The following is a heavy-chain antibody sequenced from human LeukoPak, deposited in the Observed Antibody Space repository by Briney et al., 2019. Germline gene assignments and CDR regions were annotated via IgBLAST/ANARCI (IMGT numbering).Heavy chain of an antibody. Sequence: GGSLRLSCAASGFTFSSYSMSWVRQAPGKGLEWVSVIYSGGSTYYADSVRGRFTISRDNSKNTLYLQMNSLGAEDTAVYYCARVSYYDSSGYYFLSYVDYWGQGTLVTVSS. J-gene: IGHJ4*02. D-gene: IGHD3-22*01. CDR2: IYSGGST. V-gene: IGHV3-53*01. CDR1: GFTFSSYS. CDR3: ARVSYYDSSGYYFLSYVDY.